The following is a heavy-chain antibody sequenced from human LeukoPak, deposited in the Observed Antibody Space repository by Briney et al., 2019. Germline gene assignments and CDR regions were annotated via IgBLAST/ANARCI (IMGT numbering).Heavy chain of an antibody. CDR3: ARGGIQVSGIDEFDY. V-gene: IGHV3-13*01. J-gene: IGHJ4*02. D-gene: IGHD6-19*01. Sequence: GGSLRLSCAASGFTFIDYDMHWVRQVIGKGLEWVSAIGSRGDTHYSGSVKGRFTISRENAESSLYLQMNSLRAEDTAVYYCARGGIQVSGIDEFDYWGQGTLVTVSS. CDR2: IGSRGDT. CDR1: GFTFIDYD.